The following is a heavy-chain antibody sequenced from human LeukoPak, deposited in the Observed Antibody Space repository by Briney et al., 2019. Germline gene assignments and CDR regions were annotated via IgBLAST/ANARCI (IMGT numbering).Heavy chain of an antibody. J-gene: IGHJ4*02. CDR3: ASLGYCSGGSCYARRDY. Sequence: GGSLRLSCEASGFTFDDYGMSWVRQAPGKGLEWVSGINWNGGSTGYADSVKGRFTISRDNAKNSLYLQMNSLRAEDTALYYCASLGYCSGGSCYARRDYWGQGTLVTVSS. CDR2: INWNGGST. V-gene: IGHV3-20*04. CDR1: GFTFDDYG. D-gene: IGHD2-15*01.